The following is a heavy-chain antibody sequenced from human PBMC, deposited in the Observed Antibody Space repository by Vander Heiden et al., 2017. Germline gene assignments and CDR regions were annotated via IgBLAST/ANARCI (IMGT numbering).Heavy chain of an antibody. CDR1: GFSLSSYG. CDR3: ARDRGDGYNGGGAGAY. CDR2: IWYDGSNK. Sequence: QVQLVESGGGVVQPGRSLSLSCAAAGFSLSSYGMHWVRQAPGKVLEWVAVIWYDGSNKYYADSVKGRFTISRDNSKNTLYLQMNSLRAEDTAVYYCARDRGDGYNGGGAGAYWGQGTLVPVS. D-gene: IGHD3-10*01. V-gene: IGHV3-33*01. J-gene: IGHJ4*02.